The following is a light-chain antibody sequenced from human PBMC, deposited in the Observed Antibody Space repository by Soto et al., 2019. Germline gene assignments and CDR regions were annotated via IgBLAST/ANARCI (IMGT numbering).Light chain of an antibody. Sequence: QSALPQPASVSGSPGQSLTISCTGSSTDVGSSKFVSWYQLHPGKAPKLMIYEGTKRPSGTSNRFSGSYSGNTASLTISGLQTEDEADYYCCSQAATYTLVFGGGTKLTVL. J-gene: IGLJ3*02. V-gene: IGLV2-23*01. CDR3: CSQAATYTLV. CDR1: STDVGSSKF. CDR2: EGT.